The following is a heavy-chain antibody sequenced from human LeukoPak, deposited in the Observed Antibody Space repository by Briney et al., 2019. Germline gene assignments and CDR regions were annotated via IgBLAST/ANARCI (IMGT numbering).Heavy chain of an antibody. J-gene: IGHJ3*02. Sequence: GGSLRLSCAASGFTFSNYGMNWVRQAPGKGLGWVSYISSSSSTIYYADSVKGRFTISRDNAKNSLDLEMNSLRDEDTAVYYCAKGKINHDGAFDIWGQGTRVIVAS. CDR1: GFTFSNYG. D-gene: IGHD1-14*01. V-gene: IGHV3-48*02. CDR3: AKGKINHDGAFDI. CDR2: ISSSSSTI.